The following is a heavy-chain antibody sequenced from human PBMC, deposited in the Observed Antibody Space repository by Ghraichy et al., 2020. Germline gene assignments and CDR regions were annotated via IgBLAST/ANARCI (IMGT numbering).Heavy chain of an antibody. CDR3: ASFVVPAAIPAKGALYYYYGMDV. V-gene: IGHV3-48*02. J-gene: IGHJ6*02. Sequence: GESLNISCAASGFTFSSYSMNWVRQAPGKGLEWVSYISSSSSTIYYADSVKGRFTISRDNAKNSLYLQMNSLRDEDTAVYYCASFVVPAAIPAKGALYYYYGMDVWGQGTTVTVSS. CDR2: ISSSSSTI. CDR1: GFTFSSYS. D-gene: IGHD2-2*02.